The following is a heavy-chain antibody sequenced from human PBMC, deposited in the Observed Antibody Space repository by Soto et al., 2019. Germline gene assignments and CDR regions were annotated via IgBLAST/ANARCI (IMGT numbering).Heavy chain of an antibody. J-gene: IGHJ4*02. CDR3: ARLSPHCSGGSCYLSYFDY. CDR2: IRSSSSYT. Sequence: GGSLRLSCAASGFTFSDYYMSWIRQAPGKGLEWVSYIRSSSSYTNYADSVKGRFTISRDNAKNSLYLQMNSLRAEDTAVYYCARLSPHCSGGSCYLSYFDYWGQGTLVTVSS. D-gene: IGHD2-15*01. V-gene: IGHV3-11*06. CDR1: GFTFSDYY.